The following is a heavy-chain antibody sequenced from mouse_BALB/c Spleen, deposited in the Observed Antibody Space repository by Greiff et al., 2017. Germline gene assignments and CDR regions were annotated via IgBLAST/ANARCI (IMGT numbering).Heavy chain of an antibody. D-gene: IGHD1-1*01. V-gene: IGHV1S56*01. CDR3: ARYGSHYWYFDV. Sequence: QVQLQQSGPELVKPGASVRISCKASGYPFTSYYIHWVKQRPGQGLEWIGWIYPGNVNTKYNEKFKGKATLTADKSSSTAYMQLSSLTSEDSAVYFCARYGSHYWYFDVWGAGTTVTVSS. J-gene: IGHJ1*01. CDR1: GYPFTSYY. CDR2: IYPGNVNT.